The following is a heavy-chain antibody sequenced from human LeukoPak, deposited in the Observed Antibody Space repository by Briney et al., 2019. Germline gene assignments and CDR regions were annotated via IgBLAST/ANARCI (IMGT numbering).Heavy chain of an antibody. J-gene: IGHJ4*02. Sequence: PGGSLRLSCAASGFTFFSYTMNWVRQAPGKGLEWVSSISSSSSYIYYADSVKGRFTISRDNAKNSLYLLMNSLRAEDTAVYYCARALRTVWGYYFDYWGQGTLVTVSS. CDR2: ISSSSSYI. V-gene: IGHV3-21*01. CDR3: ARALRTVWGYYFDY. D-gene: IGHD4-17*01. CDR1: GFTFFSYT.